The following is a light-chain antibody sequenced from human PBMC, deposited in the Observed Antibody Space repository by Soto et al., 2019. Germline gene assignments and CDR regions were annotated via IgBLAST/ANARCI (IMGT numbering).Light chain of an antibody. CDR3: HQHGGSPET. CDR2: GAS. CDR1: QSVSSSY. V-gene: IGKV3-20*01. J-gene: IGKJ5*01. Sequence: EIVLTQSPGTLSLSPGERSTLSCRASQSVSSSYLAWYQQKPGQAPRLLLYGASNRATGIPDRFSGSGSGTEFILTISELEPEDSGIYHCHQHGGSPETFGQGTQLEIK.